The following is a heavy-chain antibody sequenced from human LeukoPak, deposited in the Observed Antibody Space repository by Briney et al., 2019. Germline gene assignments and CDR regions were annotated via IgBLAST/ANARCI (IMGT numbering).Heavy chain of an antibody. CDR2: IFYSGST. CDR3: ARTGGGYSFDS. J-gene: IGHJ4*02. V-gene: IGHV4-59*01. D-gene: IGHD3-22*01. CDR1: GASISSFY. Sequence: SETLSLTCTVSGASISSFYWGWIRQPPGKGLEWIGYIFYSGSTNYNPSLKSRLTISSDTSINQLSLSLRSVTAADTAVYYCARTGGGYSFDSWGQGTLVTVSS.